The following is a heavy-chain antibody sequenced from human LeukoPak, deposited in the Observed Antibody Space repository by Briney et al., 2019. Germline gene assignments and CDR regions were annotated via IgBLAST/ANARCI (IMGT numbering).Heavy chain of an antibody. CDR1: GFTFSIYA. CDR3: ARDRPNYYGSDGHYYRRDGDY. Sequence: GGSLRLSCAASGFTFSIYAMSWVRQAPGKGLQWVSSITSRGESTWYVDSVKGRFTITRDNSENTLYLQMHSLRAEDTAVYYRARDRPNYYGSDGHYYRRDGDYWGRGTLVGVSS. J-gene: IGHJ4*02. V-gene: IGHV3-23*01. D-gene: IGHD3-22*01. CDR2: ITSRGEST.